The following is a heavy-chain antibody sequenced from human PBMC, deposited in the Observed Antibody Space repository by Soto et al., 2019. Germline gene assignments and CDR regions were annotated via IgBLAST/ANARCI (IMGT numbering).Heavy chain of an antibody. CDR1: GGTFSSYA. CDR2: INPIFGTA. Sequence: QVQLVQSGAEVKKPGSLVKVSCKASGGTFSSYAISWVRQAPGQGLEWMGGINPIFGTANYAQKFQGRVTFTADESTSKSYMELSSLRSEDTAVYYCTRPSIAVAGGFDPWGQGTLVTVSS. J-gene: IGHJ5*02. CDR3: TRPSIAVAGGFDP. D-gene: IGHD6-13*01. V-gene: IGHV1-69*12.